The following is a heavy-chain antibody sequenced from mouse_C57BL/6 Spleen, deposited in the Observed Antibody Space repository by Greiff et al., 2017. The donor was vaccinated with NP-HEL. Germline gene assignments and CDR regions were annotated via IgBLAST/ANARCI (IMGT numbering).Heavy chain of an antibody. D-gene: IGHD3-3*01. CDR3: ARRDWRFAY. J-gene: IGHJ3*01. CDR2: INPNTGGT. Sequence: EVQLQQSGPELVKPGASVKISCKASGYTFTDYYMNWVKQSHGKSLEWIGDINPNTGGTSYNQKFKGKATLTVDKSSSTAYMELRSLTSEDSAVYYCARRDWRFAYWGQGTLVTVSA. V-gene: IGHV1-26*01. CDR1: GYTFTDYY.